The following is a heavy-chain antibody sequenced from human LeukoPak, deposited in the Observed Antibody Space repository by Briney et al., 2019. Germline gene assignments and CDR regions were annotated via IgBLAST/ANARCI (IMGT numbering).Heavy chain of an antibody. CDR1: GFTFSSYG. CDR2: IRYGGSNK. D-gene: IGHD6-13*01. J-gene: IGHJ1*01. CDR3: AKTRYSSSWAAEYFQH. Sequence: GGSLRLSCAASGFTFSSYGMHWVRQAPGKGLEWVAFIRYGGSNKYYADSVKGRFTISRDNSKNTLYLQMNSLRAEDTAVYYCAKTRYSSSWAAEYFQHWGRGTLVTVSS. V-gene: IGHV3-30*02.